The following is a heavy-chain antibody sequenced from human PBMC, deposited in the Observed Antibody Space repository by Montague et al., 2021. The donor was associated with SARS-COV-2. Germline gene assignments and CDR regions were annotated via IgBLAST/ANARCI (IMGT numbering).Heavy chain of an antibody. J-gene: IGHJ6*02. CDR3: AQTSGGAYYYRMDV. CDR1: GGSISNYF. Sequence: SETLSLTCSVSGGSISNYFWSWIRQTPGKGLEWIGYIYNGGSIDYNPSLKSRVTMSVDTSKNQFSVKLSAVTAADTAVYYCAQTSGGAYYYRMDVWGQGITVTVSS. D-gene: IGHD2-2*01. V-gene: IGHV4-59*01. CDR2: IYNGGSI.